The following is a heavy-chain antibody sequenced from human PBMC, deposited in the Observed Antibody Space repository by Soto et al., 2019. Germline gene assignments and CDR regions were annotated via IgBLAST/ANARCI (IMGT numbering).Heavy chain of an antibody. V-gene: IGHV1-3*01. J-gene: IGHJ4*02. CDR3: ARDPRIIRCPDY. CDR2: INAGNGNT. D-gene: IGHD2-15*01. Sequence: QVQLVQSGAEVKKPGASVKVSCKASGYTFTTYAMHWVRQAPGQRFEWMGWINAGNGNTKYSQKFQGRVTITTDTSASTAYMELSSLRSEDTAVYYCARDPRIIRCPDYWGQGTLVTVSS. CDR1: GYTFTTYA.